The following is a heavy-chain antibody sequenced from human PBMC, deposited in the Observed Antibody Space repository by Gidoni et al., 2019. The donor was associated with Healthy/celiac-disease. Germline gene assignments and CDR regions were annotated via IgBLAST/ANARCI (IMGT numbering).Heavy chain of an antibody. CDR1: GGSFRGYY. CDR3: ASTSAPGYSYGPPFDY. CDR2: INHSGST. J-gene: IGHJ4*02. V-gene: IGHV4-34*01. Sequence: QVQLQQWGAGLLKPSETLSLTCAVYGGSFRGYYWSWISQPPGKGLEWIGEINHSGSTNYNPSLKSRVTISVDTSKNQFSLKLSSVTAEDTAVYYCASTSAPGYSYGPPFDYWGQGTLVTVSS. D-gene: IGHD5-18*01.